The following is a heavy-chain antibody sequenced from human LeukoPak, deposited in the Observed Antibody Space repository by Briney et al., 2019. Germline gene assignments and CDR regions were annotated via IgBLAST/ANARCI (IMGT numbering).Heavy chain of an antibody. CDR1: GGSISSYY. J-gene: IGHJ4*02. V-gene: IGHV4-59*04. CDR3: ARLCGATNGVCYRWGFDY. D-gene: IGHD2-8*01. Sequence: PSETLSLTCTVSGGSISSYYWSWVRQPPGKGLEWIGTIYSSGTTYYNPSLKSRVTISVDTSKNQFSLKLSSVTAADTAVYHCARLCGATNGVCYRWGFDYWGQGTLVTVSS. CDR2: IYSSGTT.